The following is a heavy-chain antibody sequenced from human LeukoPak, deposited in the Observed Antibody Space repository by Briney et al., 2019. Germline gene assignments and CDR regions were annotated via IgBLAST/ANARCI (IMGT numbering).Heavy chain of an antibody. CDR1: GFSLSGYW. J-gene: IGHJ4*02. CDR2: INRDGSQK. D-gene: IGHD2-2*01. CDR3: AKDDYCSGTSCYRRPIDY. Sequence: GSLRLSCAASGFSLSGYWMTWVRQAPGKGPEWVANINRDGSQKNHVDSVQGRFTISRDNAKNSLYLQMNSLRAEDTAVYYCAKDDYCSGTSCYRRPIDYWGQGTLVTVSS. V-gene: IGHV3-7*03.